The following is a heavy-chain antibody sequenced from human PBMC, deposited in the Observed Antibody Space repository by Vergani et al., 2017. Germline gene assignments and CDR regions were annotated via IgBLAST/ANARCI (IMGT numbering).Heavy chain of an antibody. J-gene: IGHJ5*02. V-gene: IGHV3-23*01. CDR2: ISGSGGST. D-gene: IGHD6-6*01. CDR1: GFRFREHG. Sequence: EVQLLESGGGSVQPGESLRLSCDASGFRFREHGMNWVRQAPGKGLEWVSAISGSGGSTYYADSVKGRFTISRDNSKNTLYLQMNSLRAEETAVYYCAKDCRPSIAALLGWFDPWGQGTLVTVSS. CDR3: AKDCRPSIAALLGWFDP.